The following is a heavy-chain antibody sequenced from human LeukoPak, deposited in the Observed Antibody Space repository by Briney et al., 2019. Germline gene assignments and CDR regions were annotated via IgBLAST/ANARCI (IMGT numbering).Heavy chain of an antibody. CDR3: ARGKVWFGEFSGMDV. Sequence: SETLSLTCAVYGGSFSGYYWSWIRQPPGKGLEWIGEINHSGSTNYNPSLKSRVTISVDTSKNQFSLKLSSVTAADTAVYYCARGKVWFGEFSGMDVWGQGTTVTVSS. CDR2: INHSGST. D-gene: IGHD3-10*01. V-gene: IGHV4-34*01. J-gene: IGHJ6*02. CDR1: GGSFSGYY.